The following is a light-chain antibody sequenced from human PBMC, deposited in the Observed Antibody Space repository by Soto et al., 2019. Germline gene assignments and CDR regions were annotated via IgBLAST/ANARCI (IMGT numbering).Light chain of an antibody. J-gene: IGKJ4*01. V-gene: IGKV2D-29*01. CDR2: EVS. Sequence: EIVMTQTPLSLSVTPGQSASISCRSSQTLLHSNGKSYLYWYLQKAGQAPQLLIYEVSKRFSGVPDRVSGSGAGTDFTLKISRVEAEDVGVYYCLQSLHFPLTFGGGTKVEIK. CDR1: QTLLHSNGKSY. CDR3: LQSLHFPLT.